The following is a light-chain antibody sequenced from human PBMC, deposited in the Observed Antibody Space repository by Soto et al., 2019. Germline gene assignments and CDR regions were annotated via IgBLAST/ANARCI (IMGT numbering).Light chain of an antibody. CDR2: DAS. V-gene: IGKV1-5*02. CDR3: QRYNSYPWT. Sequence: DIQMTQSPSTLSASVVDRVTIICRASQSISTWLAWYQLKPGRAPKLLIYDASTLEGGVPSRFSGIGSGTEFTLTISGLQPDDFATYYCQRYNSYPWTFGQGTKVDIK. J-gene: IGKJ1*01. CDR1: QSISTW.